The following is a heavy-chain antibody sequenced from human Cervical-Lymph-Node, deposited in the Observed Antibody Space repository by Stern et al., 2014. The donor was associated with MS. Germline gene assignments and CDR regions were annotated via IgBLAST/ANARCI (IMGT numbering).Heavy chain of an antibody. Sequence: EVQLVESGGGLVKPGGSLRLSCAASGFTFSTYSIHWVRQAPGKGLEWISSSTTSTTYYADSMKGRFTISRDNARNSLYLQMNSLRAEDTAVYYCARMIAYCGGYCYHDAFDIWGRGTMVTVSS. CDR3: ARMIAYCGGYCYHDAFDI. V-gene: IGHV3-21*01. D-gene: IGHD2-21*01. CDR1: GFTFSTYS. J-gene: IGHJ3*02. CDR2: STTSTT.